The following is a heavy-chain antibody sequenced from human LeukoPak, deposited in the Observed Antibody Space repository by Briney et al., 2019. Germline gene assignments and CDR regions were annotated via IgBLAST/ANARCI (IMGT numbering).Heavy chain of an antibody. CDR2: IYYSGST. D-gene: IGHD3-22*01. CDR1: GGSISSSSYY. J-gene: IGHJ4*02. CDR3: ARNSMESSGHKYFDY. V-gene: IGHV4-39*01. Sequence: SETLSLTCTVSGGSISSSSYYWGWIRQPPGKGLEWIGSIYYSGSTYYNPSLKSRVTISVDTSKNQFSLKLSSVTAADTAVYYCARNSMESSGHKYFDYWGQGTLVTVSS.